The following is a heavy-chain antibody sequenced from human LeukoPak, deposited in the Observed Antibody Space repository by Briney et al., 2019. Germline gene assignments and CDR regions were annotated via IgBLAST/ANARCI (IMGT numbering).Heavy chain of an antibody. Sequence: SETLSLTCAVYGGSFSGYYWSWIRQPPGKGLEWIGEINHSGSTNYNPSLKSRVTISVDTSKNQFSLKLSSVTAADTAVYYCARGVTMVRGVTNYYMDVWVKGTTVTVSS. CDR3: ARGVTMVRGVTNYYMDV. V-gene: IGHV4-34*01. CDR1: GGSFSGYY. J-gene: IGHJ6*03. CDR2: INHSGST. D-gene: IGHD3-10*01.